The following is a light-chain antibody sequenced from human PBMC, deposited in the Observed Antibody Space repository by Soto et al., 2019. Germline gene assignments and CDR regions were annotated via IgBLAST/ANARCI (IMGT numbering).Light chain of an antibody. CDR2: GAS. Sequence: EIVMTQSPATLSVSPGERATLSCRASQSVSSNLAWYQQKPGQAPRLLIYGASTRATGIPGRFSGSGSGTEFTLTISSLQSEDFVVYYCQQYNSWPPITFGQGTRLEIK. CDR1: QSVSSN. J-gene: IGKJ5*01. CDR3: QQYNSWPPIT. V-gene: IGKV3-15*01.